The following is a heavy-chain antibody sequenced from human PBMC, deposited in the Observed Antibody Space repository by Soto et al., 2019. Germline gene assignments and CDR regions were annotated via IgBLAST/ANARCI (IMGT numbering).Heavy chain of an antibody. V-gene: IGHV3-23*01. CDR1: GFTFSNYA. J-gene: IGHJ4*02. Sequence: VSTGGSLRLSCAASGFTFSNYAMSWVRPAPGKGLEWVSAIGSRDNTYDADSVKGRFTISRDNSKNTVYLQMISLRAEDTAVYYCARTDGLDYWGRGSLVTVSS. CDR3: ARTDGLDY. CDR2: IGSRDNT.